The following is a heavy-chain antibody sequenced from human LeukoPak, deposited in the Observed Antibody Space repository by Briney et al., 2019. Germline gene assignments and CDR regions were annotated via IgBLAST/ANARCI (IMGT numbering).Heavy chain of an antibody. D-gene: IGHD3-3*01. CDR2: IIPIFGTA. CDR3: ARDYRGEFWSGYYTYYFDY. CDR1: GGTFSSYA. V-gene: IGHV1-69*01. Sequence: GASVKVSCKASGGTFSSYAISWVRQAPGQGLEWMGGIIPIFGTANYAQKFQGRVTITADESTSTAHMELRSLRSDDTAVYYCARDYRGEFWSGYYTYYFDYWGQGTLVTVSS. J-gene: IGHJ4*02.